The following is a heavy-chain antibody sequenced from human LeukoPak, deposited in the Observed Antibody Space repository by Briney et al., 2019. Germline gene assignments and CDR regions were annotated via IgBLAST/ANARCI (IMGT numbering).Heavy chain of an antibody. J-gene: IGHJ4*02. D-gene: IGHD3-22*01. CDR3: ARDSGSAYYSSAGY. Sequence: PGGSLRLSCAASGFTFSDYYMSWIRQAPGKGLEWVSYISSSGSTQYYADSVKGRFTISRDNGKNSLYLQMNSLRADDTAVYYCARDSGSAYYSSAGYWGQGTLVTVSS. CDR1: GFTFSDYY. V-gene: IGHV3-11*01. CDR2: ISSSGSTQ.